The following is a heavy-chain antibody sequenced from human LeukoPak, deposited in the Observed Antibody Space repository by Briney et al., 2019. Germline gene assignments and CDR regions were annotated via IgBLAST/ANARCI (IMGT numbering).Heavy chain of an antibody. Sequence: PGGSLRLSCAASGFTFSSYSMNWVRQAPGKGLEWVSSISSSSSYIYYADSVKGRFSISRDNAKNSLYLQMNSLRVEDTAVYYCARDGDYYDSSGYYSRYYSDYWGQGTLVTVSS. D-gene: IGHD3-22*01. CDR3: ARDGDYYDSSGYYSRYYSDY. J-gene: IGHJ4*02. CDR2: ISSSSSYI. V-gene: IGHV3-21*01. CDR1: GFTFSSYS.